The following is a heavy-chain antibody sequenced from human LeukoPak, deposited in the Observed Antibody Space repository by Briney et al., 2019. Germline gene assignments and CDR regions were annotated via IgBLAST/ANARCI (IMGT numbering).Heavy chain of an antibody. Sequence: SGPTLVKPTQTLTLTCSLSGVSLSTSGVGVGWIRQPPGKALEWLALIYWDDDSRYSPSLKSRLTIAKDTSKNQMVLTLTNMDSVDTATYYCAHSQVFSYGSFHDAYDIWGLGMLVTVSS. CDR2: IYWDDDS. CDR3: AHSQVFSYGSFHDAYDI. CDR1: GVSLSTSGVG. D-gene: IGHD5-18*01. J-gene: IGHJ3*02. V-gene: IGHV2-5*02.